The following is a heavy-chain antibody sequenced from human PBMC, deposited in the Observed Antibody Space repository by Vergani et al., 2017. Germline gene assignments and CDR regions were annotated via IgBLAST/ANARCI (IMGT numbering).Heavy chain of an antibody. CDR3: AKAGYCSGGSCYFDY. V-gene: IGHV3-66*02. CDR1: GFTVSSNY. J-gene: IGHJ4*02. Sequence: EVQLVESGGGLVQPGGSLRLSCAASGFTVSSNYMSWVRQAPGKGLEWVSVIYSGGSTYYADSVKGRFTISRDNAKNSLYLQMNSLRAEDTALYYCAKAGYCSGGSCYFDYWGQGTLVTVSS. CDR2: IYSGGST. D-gene: IGHD2-15*01.